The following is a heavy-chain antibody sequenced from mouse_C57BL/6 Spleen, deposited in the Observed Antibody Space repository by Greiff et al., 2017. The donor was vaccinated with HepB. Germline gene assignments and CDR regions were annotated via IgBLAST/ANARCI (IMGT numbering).Heavy chain of an antibody. J-gene: IGHJ2*01. CDR1: GYTFTSYW. D-gene: IGHD2-1*01. V-gene: IGHV1-64*01. CDR3: ARSHYGNYFDY. CDR2: IHPNSGST. Sequence: VQLQQSGAELVKPGASVKLSCKASGYTFTSYWMHWVKQRPGQGLEWIGMIHPNSGSTNYNEKFKSKATLTVDKSSSTAYMQLSSLTSEDSAVYYCARSHYGNYFDYWGQGTTLTVSS.